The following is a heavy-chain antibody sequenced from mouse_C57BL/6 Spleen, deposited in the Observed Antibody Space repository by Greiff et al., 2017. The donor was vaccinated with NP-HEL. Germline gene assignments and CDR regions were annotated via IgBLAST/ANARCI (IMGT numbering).Heavy chain of an antibody. D-gene: IGHD2-4*01. CDR3: ARGGYDYDEAWFAD. V-gene: IGHV1-4*01. CDR1: GYTFTSYT. Sequence: QVQLQQSGAELARPGASVKMSCTASGYTFTSYTMHWVKQRPGQGLEWIGYINPSSGYTKYNQKFKDKATLTADKSSSTAYMQLSSLTSEDSAVYYCARGGYDYDEAWFADWGQGTLVTVSA. CDR2: INPSSGYT. J-gene: IGHJ3*01.